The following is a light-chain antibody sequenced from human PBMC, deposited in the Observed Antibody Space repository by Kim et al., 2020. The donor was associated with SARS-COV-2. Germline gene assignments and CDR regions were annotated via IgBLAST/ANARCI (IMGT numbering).Light chain of an antibody. Sequence: SLSPREPTTLSRTARQSETSNLAWYQQKPGQAPRLPIYGAPRRATCMPARFSDSGSGTEFTHTIDSLQSEDLAVYYCQQYETAVTFGQGAQVDIK. CDR2: GAP. V-gene: IGKV3-15*01. CDR3: QQYETAVT. J-gene: IGKJ1*01. CDR1: QSETSN.